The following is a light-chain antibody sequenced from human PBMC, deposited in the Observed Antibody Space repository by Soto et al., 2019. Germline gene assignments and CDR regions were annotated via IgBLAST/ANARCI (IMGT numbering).Light chain of an antibody. Sequence: EIVWTQSPGTLSLSPGQRATLSCRASQSVSSSSLAWYQQSPGQAPRLLIYGASRRSTGIPDRFSGSGSGTDFTLTISRLEPEDFAVYYCQHYGASPKYTFGHGTKLEIK. J-gene: IGKJ2*01. V-gene: IGKV3-20*01. CDR3: QHYGASPKYT. CDR2: GAS. CDR1: QSVSSSS.